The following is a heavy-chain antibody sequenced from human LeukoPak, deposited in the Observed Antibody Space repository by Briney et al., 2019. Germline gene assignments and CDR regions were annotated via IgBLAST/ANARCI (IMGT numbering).Heavy chain of an antibody. CDR2: IPASGPKT. CDR3: VKEASKTFGIYTADY. Sequence: GGSLRLSCAASGFTFSSSAMGWVRRAPKKGLEWVSAIPASGPKTYYTGSVRGRFTTSRDNSKNTVYLQMQSLRAEDTAVYYCVKEASKTFGIYTADYWGQGTLVTVSS. CDR1: GFTFSSSA. J-gene: IGHJ4*02. D-gene: IGHD3-16*01. V-gene: IGHV3-23*01.